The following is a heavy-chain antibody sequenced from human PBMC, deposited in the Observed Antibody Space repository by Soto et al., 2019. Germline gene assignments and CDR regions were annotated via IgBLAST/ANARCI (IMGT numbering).Heavy chain of an antibody. J-gene: IGHJ4*02. V-gene: IGHV4-30-4*01. CDR2: ISYSGTT. CDR1: GGSISSGNY. D-gene: IGHD4-17*01. Sequence: QVQLQESGPGLVKPSQTLSLTCTVSGGSISSGNYWSWIRQPPGKGLGWIGFISYSGTTHYSASLRGRDSISKDTPKNQFSPDLSSVTAADTAVYYCATMGTPVTGLYYFDYWGQGTLVTVSS. CDR3: ATMGTPVTGLYYFDY.